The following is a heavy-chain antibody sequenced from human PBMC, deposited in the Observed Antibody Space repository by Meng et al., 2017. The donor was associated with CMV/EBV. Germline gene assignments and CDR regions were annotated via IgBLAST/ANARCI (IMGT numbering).Heavy chain of an antibody. D-gene: IGHD1-14*01. CDR2: IYYSGRT. Sequence: QVPLQESGPGRREPSRTPSHNCTVSGGSISSGDDCWSWSRQPPREGLEWIGYIYYSGRTSYPPSLKSRVTISVETSKNQFSLKLSSVTAADTAVYYCARVTSRVAGAFDYWGQGTLVTVSS. CDR1: GGSISSGDDC. V-gene: IGHV4-30-4*08. J-gene: IGHJ4*02. CDR3: ARVTSRVAGAFDY.